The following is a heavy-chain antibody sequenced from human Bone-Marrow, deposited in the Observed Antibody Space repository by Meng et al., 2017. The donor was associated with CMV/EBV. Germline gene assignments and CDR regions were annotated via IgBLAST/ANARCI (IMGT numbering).Heavy chain of an antibody. J-gene: IGHJ3*02. D-gene: IGHD6-13*01. CDR2: IRYDGSNQ. Sequence: GESLKISCRDSGLTFSTSWMTWVRQAPGKGLEWVAFIRYDGSNQDFLDSVKGRFTISRDNSKNTLFLQMNGLRTEDTAMYYCVKDLLLTSWYPDAFDIWGQGTMVTVSS. CDR1: GLTFSTSW. CDR3: VKDLLLTSWYPDAFDI. V-gene: IGHV3-30*02.